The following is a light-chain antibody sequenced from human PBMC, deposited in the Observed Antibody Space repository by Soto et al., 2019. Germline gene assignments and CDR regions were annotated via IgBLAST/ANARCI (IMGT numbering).Light chain of an antibody. V-gene: IGKV3-15*01. CDR1: QSVSSSY. J-gene: IGKJ1*01. Sequence: EIVLTQSPGTLSLSPGERATLSCSASQSVSSSYLAWYQQKPGQAPRLLIYGAYTRATGIPATFSGSGSGTEFTLTISSLQSEDFAVYYCQQYNNWPPWTCGQGTKVDIK. CDR3: QQYNNWPPWT. CDR2: GAY.